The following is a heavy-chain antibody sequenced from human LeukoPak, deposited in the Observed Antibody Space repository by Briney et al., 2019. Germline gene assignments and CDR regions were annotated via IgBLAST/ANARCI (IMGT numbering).Heavy chain of an antibody. V-gene: IGHV3-30*18. CDR1: GFTFSNYG. J-gene: IGHJ5*02. Sequence: PGGSLRLPCAASGFTFSNYGMHWVRQAPGKGLEWVAVISYDGSNKYYADSVKGRFTISRDNSKNTLYLQMNSLRAEDTAIYYCAKVVAAFGENWFDPWGQGTLVTVSS. CDR2: ISYDGSNK. D-gene: IGHD2-15*01. CDR3: AKVVAAFGENWFDP.